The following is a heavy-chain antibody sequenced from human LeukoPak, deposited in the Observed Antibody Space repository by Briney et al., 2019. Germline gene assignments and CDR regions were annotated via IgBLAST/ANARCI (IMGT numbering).Heavy chain of an antibody. D-gene: IGHD3-10*01. CDR3: ARDGNYGSGSYIPYYFDY. J-gene: IGHJ4*02. V-gene: IGHV1-46*01. CDR2: INPSGGST. Sequence: ASVKVSCKASGYTFTSYYMHWVRQAPGQGLEWMGIINPSGGSTSYAQKFQGRVTMTRDTSTSTVYMELSSLRSEDTAVNYCARDGNYGSGSYIPYYFDYWGQGTLVTVSS. CDR1: GYTFTSYY.